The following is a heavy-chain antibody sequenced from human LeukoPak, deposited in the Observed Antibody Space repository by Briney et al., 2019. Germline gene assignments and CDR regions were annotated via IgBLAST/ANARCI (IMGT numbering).Heavy chain of an antibody. J-gene: IGHJ4*02. CDR2: IIPILGIA. CDR1: GYTFTSYG. V-gene: IGHV1-69*04. D-gene: IGHD6-19*01. Sequence: ASVKVSCKASGYTFTSYGISWVRQAPGQGLEWMGRIIPILGIANYAQKFQGRVTITADKSTSTAYMELSSLRSEDTAVYYCAIYSSGWFGGFDYWGQGTLVTVSS. CDR3: AIYSSGWFGGFDY.